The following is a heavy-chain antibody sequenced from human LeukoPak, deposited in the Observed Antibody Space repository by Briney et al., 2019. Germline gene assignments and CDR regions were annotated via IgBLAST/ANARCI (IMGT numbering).Heavy chain of an antibody. Sequence: GGSLRLSCAASGFTFSNYWIHWVRQPPGKGLVWVSRVDGDGSSTTYADSVKGRSTISRDNAKNTVYLQINSLRDEETAVYYCTTGATAFDYWGKGTLVSVSS. J-gene: IGHJ4*02. CDR3: TTGATAFDY. CDR2: VDGDGSST. D-gene: IGHD1-26*01. V-gene: IGHV3-74*01. CDR1: GFTFSNYW.